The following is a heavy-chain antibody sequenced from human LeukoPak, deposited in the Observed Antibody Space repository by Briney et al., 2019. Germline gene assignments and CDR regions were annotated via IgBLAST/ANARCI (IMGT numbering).Heavy chain of an antibody. J-gene: IGHJ4*02. CDR3: AKDGQGGYFDY. CDR1: GFTLSSYG. V-gene: IGHV3-23*01. Sequence: RSGGSLRLSCAASGFTLSSYGMSWVRQAPGKGLEWVSAISGSGGSTYYADSVKGRFTISRDNSKNTLYLQMNSLRAEDTAVYYCAKDGQGGYFDYWGQGTLVTVSS. D-gene: IGHD3-16*01. CDR2: ISGSGGST.